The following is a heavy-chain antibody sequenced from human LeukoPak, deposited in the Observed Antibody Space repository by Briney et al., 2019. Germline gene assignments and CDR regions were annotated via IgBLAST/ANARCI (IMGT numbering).Heavy chain of an antibody. J-gene: IGHJ4*02. D-gene: IGHD2-15*01. CDR2: FDPEDGET. CDR1: GYTLTELS. Sequence: ASVKVSCKVSGYTLTELSMHWVRQAPGKGLEWMGGFDPEDGETIYAQKFQGRVTITADESTSTAYMELSSLRSEDTAVYYCARRYCSGGSCYLDYFDYWGQGTLVTVSS. CDR3: ARRYCSGGSCYLDYFDY. V-gene: IGHV1-24*01.